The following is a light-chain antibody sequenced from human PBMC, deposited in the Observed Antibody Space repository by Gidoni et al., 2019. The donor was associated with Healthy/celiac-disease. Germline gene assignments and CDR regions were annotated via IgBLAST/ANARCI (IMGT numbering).Light chain of an antibody. CDR3: QHYGSSPPIT. V-gene: IGKV3-20*01. CDR1: QTVSSSH. CDR2: GAS. Sequence: EIVLTQSPGTLSLSPGERATLSCRASQTVSSSHLAWYQQKPGQAPRILIYGASSRATGIPNRFSGSGSGTDFTLTISRLEPEDFAVYYCQHYGSSPPITFGHGTRLEIK. J-gene: IGKJ5*01.